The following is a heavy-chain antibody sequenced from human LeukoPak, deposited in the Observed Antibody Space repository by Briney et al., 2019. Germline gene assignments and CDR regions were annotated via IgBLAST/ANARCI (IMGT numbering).Heavy chain of an antibody. CDR1: GYYFITNY. V-gene: IGHV1-46*01. Sequence: ASVKVSCKAFGYYFITNYIHWVRQAPGQGLEWMGTINPSVGTTTYGQRFQGRVTMTRETSTTTVYMDLSSLTSEDTAIYYCAKGFCTGASCYVLDSWGQGTLVTVSS. CDR3: AKGFCTGASCYVLDS. CDR2: INPSVGTT. J-gene: IGHJ4*02. D-gene: IGHD2-15*01.